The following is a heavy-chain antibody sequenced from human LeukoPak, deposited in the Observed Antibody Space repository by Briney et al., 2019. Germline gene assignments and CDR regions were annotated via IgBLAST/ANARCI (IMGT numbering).Heavy chain of an antibody. CDR3: ATTLNTGFFQS. D-gene: IGHD5-18*01. CDR2: VSGSGGDT. CDR1: GFTFSPYA. V-gene: IGHV3-23*01. J-gene: IGHJ5*02. Sequence: PGGSLRLSCAASGFTFSPYAMHWVRQAPGKGLEWVSAVSGSGGDTYYADSVTGRFTISRDNSKNTLYVLLNSLRAEDTAVYYCATTLNTGFFQSWGRGTLVTVSS.